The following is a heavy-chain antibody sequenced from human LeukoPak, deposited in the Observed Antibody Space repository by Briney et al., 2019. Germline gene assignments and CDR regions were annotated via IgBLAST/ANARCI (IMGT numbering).Heavy chain of an antibody. J-gene: IGHJ4*02. CDR2: IRSKANSYAT. CDR1: GFTFSGSS. V-gene: IGHV3-73*01. D-gene: IGHD1-26*01. CDR3: TRHGSRWEHDY. Sequence: PGGSLKLSCAASGFTFSGSSMHWVRQASGTGLEWVGRIRSKANSYATAYAASVNGRFTISRDDSKNTAYLQMNSLRTEDTAVYYCTRHGSRWEHDYWGQGTLVTVSS.